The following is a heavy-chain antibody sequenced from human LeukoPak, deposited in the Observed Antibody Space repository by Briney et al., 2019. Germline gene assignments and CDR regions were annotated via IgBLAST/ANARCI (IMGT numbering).Heavy chain of an antibody. Sequence: GGSLRLSCAASGFTFSSYSMNWVRQAPGKGLEWVSYISSSSSTIYYADSVKGRFTISRDNAKNSLYLQMNSLRDEDTAVYYCARGAHMVQGVEYDYWGQGTLVTVSS. J-gene: IGHJ4*02. CDR3: ARGAHMVQGVEYDY. CDR1: GFTFSSYS. V-gene: IGHV3-48*02. D-gene: IGHD3-10*01. CDR2: ISSSSSTI.